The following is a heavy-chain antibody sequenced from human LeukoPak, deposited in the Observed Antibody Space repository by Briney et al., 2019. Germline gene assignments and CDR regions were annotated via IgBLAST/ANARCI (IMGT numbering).Heavy chain of an antibody. CDR2: IKQDGSEK. CDR3: ASLRPVSSSWYVGDWFDP. Sequence: GGSLRLSCAASGFTFSSYWMSWVRQAPGKGLEWVANIKQDGSEKYYVDSVKGRFTISRDNAKNSLYLQMNSLRAEDTAVYYCASLRPVSSSWYVGDWFDPRGQGTLVTVSS. V-gene: IGHV3-7*01. J-gene: IGHJ5*02. CDR1: GFTFSSYW. D-gene: IGHD6-13*01.